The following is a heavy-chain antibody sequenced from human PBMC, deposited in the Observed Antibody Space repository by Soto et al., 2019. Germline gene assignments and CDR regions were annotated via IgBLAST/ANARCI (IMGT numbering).Heavy chain of an antibody. CDR1: GFTFSSYG. J-gene: IGHJ4*02. CDR3: AIGRAIQLWAGFGY. V-gene: IGHV3-30*03. CDR2: ISYDGSNK. D-gene: IGHD5-18*01. Sequence: QVQLVESGGGVVQPGRSLRLSCAASGFTFSSYGMHWVRQAPGKGLEWVAVISYDGSNKYYADSVKGRFTISRDNSKNTLYLQMNSLRAEDTAVYYCAIGRAIQLWAGFGYWGQGTLVTVPS.